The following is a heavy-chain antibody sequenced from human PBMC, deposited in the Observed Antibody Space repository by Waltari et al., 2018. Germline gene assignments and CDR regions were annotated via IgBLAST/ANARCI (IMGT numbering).Heavy chain of an antibody. CDR1: GGSISSYY. V-gene: IGHV4-59*01. D-gene: IGHD2-8*01. Sequence: SGGSISSYYWSWIRQPPGKGLEWIGYIYYSGSTNYNPSLKSRVTISVDTSKNQFSLKLSSVTAADTAVYYCARDPGPNFPYDYWGQGTLVTVSS. CDR2: IYYSGST. J-gene: IGHJ4*02. CDR3: ARDPGPNFPYDY.